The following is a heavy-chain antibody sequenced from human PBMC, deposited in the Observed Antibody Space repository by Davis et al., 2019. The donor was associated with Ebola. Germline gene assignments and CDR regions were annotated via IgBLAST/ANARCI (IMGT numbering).Heavy chain of an antibody. D-gene: IGHD3-3*01. CDR3: ARDPPIYDFWSGYPDWYFDL. CDR2: ISSSSSYI. Sequence: GESLKISCAASGFTFSSYSMNWVRQAPGKGLEWVSSISSSSSYIYYADSVKGRFTISRDNAKNSLYLQMNSLRAEDTAVYYCARDPPIYDFWSGYPDWYFDLWGRGTLVTVSS. V-gene: IGHV3-21*01. J-gene: IGHJ2*01. CDR1: GFTFSSYS.